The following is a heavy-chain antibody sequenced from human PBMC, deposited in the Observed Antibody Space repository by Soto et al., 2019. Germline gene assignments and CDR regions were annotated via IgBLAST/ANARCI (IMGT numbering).Heavy chain of an antibody. J-gene: IGHJ4*02. D-gene: IGHD3-22*01. V-gene: IGHV1-69*01. CDR2: IILMFRSA. CDR1: GGGFFKYG. CDR3: ARDRYYDGVGYHYESAY. Sequence: QVQLVQYGVTVHKPGSSVKVSAKALGGGFFKYGVTWLRHAPGQGLEWMGGIILMFRSANNVQKFQRRVTIAADESTTTAYMELTTLTSEDTAVYYCARDRYYDGVGYHYESAYWGQGTLVTVSS.